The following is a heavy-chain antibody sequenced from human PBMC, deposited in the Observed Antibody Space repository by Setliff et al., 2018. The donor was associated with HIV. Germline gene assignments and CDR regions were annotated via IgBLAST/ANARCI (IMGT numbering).Heavy chain of an antibody. D-gene: IGHD2-2*01. CDR1: GGSISSFY. CDR3: ARHICGTTACYAVDV. V-gene: IGHV4-59*01. Sequence: SETLSLTCTVSGGSISSFYWTWIRQPPGKGLEWIGNIYHNGFANYNPSLKSRLTISVDTSKNQVSLTLSSVTPADTAVYYCARHICGTTACYAVDVWGPGTMVTVSS. J-gene: IGHJ3*01. CDR2: IYHNGFA.